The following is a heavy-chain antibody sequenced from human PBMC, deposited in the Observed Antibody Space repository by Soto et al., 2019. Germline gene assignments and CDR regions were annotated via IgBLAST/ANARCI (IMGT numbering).Heavy chain of an antibody. CDR1: GFTFSGSA. CDR3: TRSSSSGSLSSIPNFDY. CDR2: IRSKANSYAT. D-gene: IGHD6-19*01. Sequence: GGSLRLSCAASGFTFSGSAMHWVRQASGKGLEWVGRIRSKANSYATAYAASVKGRFTISRDDSKNTAYLQMNSLKTEDTAVYYCTRSSSSGSLSSIPNFDYWGQGTLVTVSS. J-gene: IGHJ4*02. V-gene: IGHV3-73*01.